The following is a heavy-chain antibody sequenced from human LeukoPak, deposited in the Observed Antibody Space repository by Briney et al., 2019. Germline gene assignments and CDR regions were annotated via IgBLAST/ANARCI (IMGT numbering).Heavy chain of an antibody. CDR2: ITSSGADI. J-gene: IGHJ4*02. Sequence: GRSLRLSCAASGYTFSDYYMRWIRQAPPKGLECVAYITSSGADIYYADSVKGRFTISRDNAKNALFLRMNSLRVEDTATYYCASDIVATSGDFWGQGTLVSVSS. CDR3: ASDIVATSGDF. V-gene: IGHV3-11*01. D-gene: IGHD5-12*01. CDR1: GYTFSDYY.